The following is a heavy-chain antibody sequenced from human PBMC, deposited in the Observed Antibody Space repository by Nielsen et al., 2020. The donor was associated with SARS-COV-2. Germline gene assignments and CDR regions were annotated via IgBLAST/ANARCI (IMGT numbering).Heavy chain of an antibody. V-gene: IGHV4-28*03. J-gene: IGHJ6*02. CDR2: VYYSGST. CDR3: ARDLRHGHRLKGPYYYYGMDV. Sequence: WIRQPPGKGLEWIGYVYYSGSTYYNPSLKSRVTISVDKSKNQFSLKLSSVTAADTAVYYCARDLRHGHRLKGPYYYYGMDVWGQGTTVTVSS.